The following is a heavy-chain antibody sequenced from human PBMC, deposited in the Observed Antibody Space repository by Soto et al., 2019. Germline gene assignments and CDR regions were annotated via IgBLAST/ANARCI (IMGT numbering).Heavy chain of an antibody. V-gene: IGHV3-33*01. Sequence: GGSLRLSCAASGFTFSSYGMHWVRQAPGKGLEWVAVIWYDGSNKYYADSVTGRFTISRDNSKNTLYLQMNSLRAEDTSVYYCATLAAAENWFDPWGQGPQVTVSS. CDR1: GFTFSSYG. D-gene: IGHD6-13*01. J-gene: IGHJ5*02. CDR2: IWYDGSNK. CDR3: ATLAAAENWFDP.